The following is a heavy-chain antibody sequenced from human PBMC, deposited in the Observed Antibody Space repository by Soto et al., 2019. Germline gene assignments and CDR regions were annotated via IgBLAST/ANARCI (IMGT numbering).Heavy chain of an antibody. CDR2: VSANNGHT. CDR1: GFTFSNYG. V-gene: IGHV1-18*01. CDR3: ARDIESVTAKHFFYYYAMDV. Sequence: ASVKVSCKASGFTFSNYGLNWVRQAPGQGLEWMGWVSANNGHTNYAQNLQGRVSMTTDTSTSTAYMELRGLTFDDTAVYYCARDIESVTAKHFFYYYAMDVWGQGTTVTSP. D-gene: IGHD2-8*01. J-gene: IGHJ6*02.